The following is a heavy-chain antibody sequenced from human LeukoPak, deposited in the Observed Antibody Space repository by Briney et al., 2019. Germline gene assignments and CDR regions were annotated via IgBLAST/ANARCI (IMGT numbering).Heavy chain of an antibody. J-gene: IGHJ4*02. D-gene: IGHD3-22*01. Sequence: PGGSLRLSCAASGFTFSSYAMSWVRQAPGKGLEWVSAISGSGGSTYYADSVKGRFTISRDNSKNTLYLQMNSLRAEDTAVYYCAKDRVHYYDSSGYYSEWGQGTLVTVSS. CDR3: AKDRVHYYDSSGYYSE. CDR2: ISGSGGST. V-gene: IGHV3-23*01. CDR1: GFTFSSYA.